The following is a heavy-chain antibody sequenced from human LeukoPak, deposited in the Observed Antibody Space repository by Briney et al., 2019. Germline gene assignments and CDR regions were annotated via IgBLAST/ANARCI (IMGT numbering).Heavy chain of an antibody. Sequence: SETLSLTCTVSGGSISSGGYYWSWIRQHPGKGLEWIGYIYYSGSTYYNPSLKGRVTISVDTSKNQFSLKLSSVTAADTAVYYCARVGSRDFWSGYSSYYYGMDVWGQGTTVTVSS. CDR1: GGSISSGGYY. D-gene: IGHD3-3*01. J-gene: IGHJ6*02. V-gene: IGHV4-31*03. CDR3: ARVGSRDFWSGYSSYYYGMDV. CDR2: IYYSGST.